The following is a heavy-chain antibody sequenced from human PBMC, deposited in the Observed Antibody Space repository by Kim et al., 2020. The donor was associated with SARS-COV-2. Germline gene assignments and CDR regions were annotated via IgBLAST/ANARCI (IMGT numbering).Heavy chain of an antibody. Sequence: ASVKVSCKASGYTFTGYYMHWVRQAPGQGLEWMGRINPNSGGTNYAQKFQGRVTMTRDTSISTAYMELSRLRSDDTAVYYCAREAVAGTTFDYWGQGTLVTVSP. J-gene: IGHJ4*02. V-gene: IGHV1-2*06. CDR2: INPNSGGT. D-gene: IGHD6-19*01. CDR1: GYTFTGYY. CDR3: AREAVAGTTFDY.